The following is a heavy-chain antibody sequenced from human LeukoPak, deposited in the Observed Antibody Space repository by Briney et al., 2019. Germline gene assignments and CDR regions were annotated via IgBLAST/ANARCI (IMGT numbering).Heavy chain of an antibody. D-gene: IGHD2-2*01. CDR3: ASPPQYCSSTSCYDNWFDP. J-gene: IGHJ5*02. Sequence: PSETLSLTCTVSGGSISSYYWGWIRQPPGKGLEWIGSIYHSGSTYYNPSLKSRVTISVDTSKNQFSLKLSSVTAADTAVYYCASPPQYCSSTSCYDNWFDPWGQGTLVTVSS. CDR1: GGSISSYY. V-gene: IGHV4-38-2*02. CDR2: IYHSGST.